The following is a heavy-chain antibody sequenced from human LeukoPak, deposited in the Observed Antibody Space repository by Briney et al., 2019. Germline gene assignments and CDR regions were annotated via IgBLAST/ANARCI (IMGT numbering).Heavy chain of an antibody. CDR2: IYYSGST. D-gene: IGHD6-13*01. J-gene: IGHJ5*02. CDR1: GGSISSGDYY. CDR3: ARGIGAAAGTWFWFDP. V-gene: IGHV4-30-4*01. Sequence: SQTLSLTCTVPGGSISSGDYYWSWIRQPPGKGLEWIGYIYYSGSTYYNPSLKSRVTISVDTSKNQFSLKLSSVTAADTAVYYCARGIGAAAGTWFWFDPWGQGTLVTVSS.